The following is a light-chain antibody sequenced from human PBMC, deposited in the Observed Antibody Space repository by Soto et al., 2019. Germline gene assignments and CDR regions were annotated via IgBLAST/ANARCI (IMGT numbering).Light chain of an antibody. CDR3: LQDYSHPLT. J-gene: IGKJ4*01. CDR1: QSVSSN. V-gene: IGKV3-15*01. Sequence: IVVTQSTATLSVSPGERATLSCSASQSVSSNLAWYQQKPGQAPRLLIYGASTRATGIPARFSGSGSGTDFTLTISSLQPEDFATYYCLQDYSHPLTFGGGTKVDIK. CDR2: GAS.